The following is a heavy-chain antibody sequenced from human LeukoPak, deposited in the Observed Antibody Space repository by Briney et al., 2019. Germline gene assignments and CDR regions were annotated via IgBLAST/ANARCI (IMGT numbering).Heavy chain of an antibody. V-gene: IGHV1-46*01. D-gene: IGHD5-24*01. J-gene: IGHJ4*02. CDR2: INPSGGST. CDR1: GGTFTSYY. CDR3: ARDNGRDGYMGDY. Sequence: ASVKVSCKASGGTFTSYYMHWVRQAPGQGLEWMGIINPSGGSTSYAQKFQGRVTMTRDMSTSTVYMELSSLRSEDTAVYYCARDNGRDGYMGDYWGQGTLVTVSS.